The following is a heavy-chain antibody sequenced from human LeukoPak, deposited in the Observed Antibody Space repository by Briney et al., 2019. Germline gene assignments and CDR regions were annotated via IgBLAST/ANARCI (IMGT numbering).Heavy chain of an antibody. J-gene: IGHJ4*02. Sequence: SETLSLTCTVSGGSISSYYWSWIRQPPGKGLEWIGYIYYSGSTNYNPSLKSRVTISVDTSKNQFSLKLSSVTAADTAVYYCARLGPYYDFWSGYLPVDYWGQGTLVTVS. CDR3: ARLGPYYDFWSGYLPVDY. CDR2: IYYSGST. V-gene: IGHV4-59*01. D-gene: IGHD3-3*01. CDR1: GGSISSYY.